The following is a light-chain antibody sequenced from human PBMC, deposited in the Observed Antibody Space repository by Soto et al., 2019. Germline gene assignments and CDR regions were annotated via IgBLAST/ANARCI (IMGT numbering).Light chain of an antibody. Sequence: QSVLTQPASVSGSPGQSITISCTGTSGDVGGYNFVSWYQHHPGTPPKLIIYEVIHRPSGVSNRFSGSKSAITASLTISGLQVEDDADYFCSSYSSTTTREVFXTGTKPTVL. CDR1: SGDVGGYNF. CDR3: SSYSSTTTREV. CDR2: EVI. V-gene: IGLV2-14*01. J-gene: IGLJ1*01.